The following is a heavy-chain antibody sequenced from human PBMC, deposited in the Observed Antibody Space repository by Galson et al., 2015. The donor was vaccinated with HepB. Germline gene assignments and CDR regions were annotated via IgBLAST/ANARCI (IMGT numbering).Heavy chain of an antibody. D-gene: IGHD3-22*01. CDR1: GGSFSGYY. CDR3: ARVGFLYYYDSSGYYYFDY. V-gene: IGHV4-34*01. J-gene: IGHJ4*02. CDR2: INHSGST. Sequence: SETLSLTCAVYGGSFSGYYWSWIRQPPGKGLEWIGEINHSGSTNYNPSLKSRVTISVDTSKNQFSLKLSSVTAADTAVYYCARVGFLYYYDSSGYYYFDYWGQGTLVTVS.